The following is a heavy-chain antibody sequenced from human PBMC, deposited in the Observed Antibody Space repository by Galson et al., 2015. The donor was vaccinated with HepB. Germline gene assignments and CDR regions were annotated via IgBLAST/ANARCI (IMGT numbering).Heavy chain of an antibody. Sequence: ETLSLTCAVYGGSFSGYYWSWIRQPPGKGLEWIGEINHSGSTNYNPSLKSRVTISVDTSKNQFSLKLSSVTAADTAVYYCARVAGILGSGAADDSSGYYPYYFDYWGQGTLVTVSS. CDR2: INHSGST. J-gene: IGHJ4*02. CDR1: GGSFSGYY. V-gene: IGHV4-34*01. CDR3: ARVAGILGSGAADDSSGYYPYYFDY. D-gene: IGHD3-22*01.